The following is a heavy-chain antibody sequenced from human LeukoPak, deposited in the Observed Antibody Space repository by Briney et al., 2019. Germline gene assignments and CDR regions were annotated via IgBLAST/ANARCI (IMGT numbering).Heavy chain of an antibody. Sequence: GGSLRLSCAASGFTFSSYAMSWVHQAPGKGLEWVSSIIASGGSTYYADSVKGRFSISRDNSKNTVYLQVNSLRAEDTAVYFCAKGAGGSYGLYHFDYWGQGTLVTVSS. CDR1: GFTFSSYA. D-gene: IGHD6-19*01. CDR2: IIASGGST. CDR3: AKGAGGSYGLYHFDY. V-gene: IGHV3-23*01. J-gene: IGHJ4*02.